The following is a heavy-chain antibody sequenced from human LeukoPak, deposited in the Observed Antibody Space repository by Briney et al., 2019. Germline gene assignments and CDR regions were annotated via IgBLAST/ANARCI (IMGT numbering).Heavy chain of an antibody. CDR1: GFTFDDYT. CDR3: AKARRRDTYYFDY. V-gene: IGHV3-43*01. Sequence: PGGSLRLSCAASGFTFDDYTMHWVRQAPGKGLEWVSLISWDGGSTYYADSVKGRFTISRDNGKNSLYLQMNSLRTEDTALYYCAKARRRDTYYFDYWGQGTLVTVSS. J-gene: IGHJ4*02. D-gene: IGHD5-24*01. CDR2: ISWDGGST.